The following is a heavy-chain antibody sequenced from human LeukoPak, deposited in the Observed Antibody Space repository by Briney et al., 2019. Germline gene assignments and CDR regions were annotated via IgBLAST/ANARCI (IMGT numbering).Heavy chain of an antibody. CDR1: GFIVSNSY. CDR2: IYTGGGT. J-gene: IGHJ5*02. CDR3: AKDSAWELLGH. Sequence: GGSLRLFCAASGFIVSNSYMSWVRQAPGKGLECVSVIYTGGGTFYTDSVKGRFTISRDNSKNMIYLQMNSLRAEDTAVYYCAKDSAWELLGHWGQGTLVTVSS. V-gene: IGHV3-53*01. D-gene: IGHD1-26*01.